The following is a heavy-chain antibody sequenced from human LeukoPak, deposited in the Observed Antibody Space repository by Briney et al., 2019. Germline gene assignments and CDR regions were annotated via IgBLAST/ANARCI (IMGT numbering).Heavy chain of an antibody. V-gene: IGHV4-39*01. CDR2: IYSSGST. CDR3: ARLGNYYGSGSYYRTYYYYYYMDV. D-gene: IGHD3-10*01. Sequence: SETLSLTCNVSGVSISSSSYYWGWIRQPPGTGLEWIGSIYSSGSTYYNSSLKSRVSISIDTSKNQVSLKMSSVTAADTAVYYCARLGNYYGSGSYYRTYYYYYYMDVWGKGTTVTIFS. CDR1: GVSISSSSYY. J-gene: IGHJ6*03.